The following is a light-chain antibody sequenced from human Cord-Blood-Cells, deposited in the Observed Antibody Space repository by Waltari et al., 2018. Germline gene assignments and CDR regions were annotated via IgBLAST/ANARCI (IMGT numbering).Light chain of an antibody. CDR3: QQSYSTPT. V-gene: IGKV1-39*01. J-gene: IGKJ2*01. CDR1: KSISSY. CDR2: AAS. Sequence: DIQMTQPPSSLSASVVDRVTITCRASKSISSYLNWYQKKPGTAPKLLIYAASSLQSGVPSRFSGSGSGTDFTLTISSLQPEDVATYYCQQSYSTPTFGQGTKLEIK.